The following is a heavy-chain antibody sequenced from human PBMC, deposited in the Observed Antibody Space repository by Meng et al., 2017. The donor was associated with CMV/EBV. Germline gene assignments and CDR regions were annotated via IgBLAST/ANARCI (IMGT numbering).Heavy chain of an antibody. J-gene: IGHJ6*02. Sequence: GESLKISCKGSGYSFITYWIGWVRQMPGKGLEWMGIIYPDDSDTRYSPSFQGQVSISADKSISTAYLQWSSLKASDTAMYYCARHLGPMCSGGSCNSLPSYYGMDVWGQGTTVTVSS. CDR2: IYPDDSDT. CDR3: ARHLGPMCSGGSCNSLPSYYGMDV. CDR1: GYSFITYW. V-gene: IGHV5-51*01. D-gene: IGHD2-15*01.